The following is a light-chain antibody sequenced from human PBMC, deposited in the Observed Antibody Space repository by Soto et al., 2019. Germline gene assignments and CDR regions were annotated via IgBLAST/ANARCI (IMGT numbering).Light chain of an antibody. V-gene: IGLV2-14*01. CDR2: EVS. CDR1: SSDVGGYNY. J-gene: IGLJ3*02. Sequence: QSALTQPASVSGSPGQSITISCTGTSSDVGGYNYVSWYQQHPGKAPKLMIYEVSNRPSGVSNRSSGSKSGNTASLTISGLQAEDEADYYCSSYTSSSTLEVFGGGTKLTVL. CDR3: SSYTSSSTLEV.